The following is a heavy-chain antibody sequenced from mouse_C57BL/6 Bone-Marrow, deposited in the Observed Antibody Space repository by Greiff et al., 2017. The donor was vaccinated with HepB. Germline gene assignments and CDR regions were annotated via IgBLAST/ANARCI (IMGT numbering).Heavy chain of an antibody. D-gene: IGHD1-1*01. CDR3: ARERDYYGSSYVY. V-gene: IGHV1-82*01. CDR2: IYPGDGDT. CDR1: GYAFSSSW. J-gene: IGHJ2*01. Sequence: VQLKESGPELVKPGASVKISCKASGYAFSSSWMNWVKQRPGKGLEWIGRIYPGDGDTNYNGKFKGKATLTADKSSSTAYMQLSSLTSEDSAVYFCARERDYYGSSYVYWGQGTTLTVSS.